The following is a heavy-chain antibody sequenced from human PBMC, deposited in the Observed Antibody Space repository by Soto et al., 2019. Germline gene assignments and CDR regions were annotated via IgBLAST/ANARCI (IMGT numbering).Heavy chain of an antibody. Sequence: EVQLVESGGGLVQPGGSLRLSCAASGFTVSSNYMSWVRQAPGKGLEWVSVIYSGGSTYYADSVKGRFTISRDNSKNTLYLQMNSLRAEDTAVYYCARVGDSGGYSGWFDPWGQGTLVTVSS. D-gene: IGHD3-22*01. J-gene: IGHJ5*02. V-gene: IGHV3-66*01. CDR3: ARVGDSGGYSGWFDP. CDR1: GFTVSSNY. CDR2: IYSGGST.